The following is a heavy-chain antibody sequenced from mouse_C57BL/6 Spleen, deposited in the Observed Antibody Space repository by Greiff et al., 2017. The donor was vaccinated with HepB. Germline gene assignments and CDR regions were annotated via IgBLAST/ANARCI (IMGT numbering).Heavy chain of an antibody. V-gene: IGHV1-62-2*01. J-gene: IGHJ2*01. Sequence: QVQLKQSGAELVKPGASVKLSCKASGYTFTEYTIHWVKQRSGQGLEWIGWFYPGSGSIKYNEKFKDKATLTADKSSSTVYMELSRLTSEDSAVYFCARHGRGGDYDEGAYYFDYWGQGTTLTVSS. CDR1: GYTFTEYT. D-gene: IGHD2-4*01. CDR2: FYPGSGSI. CDR3: ARHGRGGDYDEGAYYFDY.